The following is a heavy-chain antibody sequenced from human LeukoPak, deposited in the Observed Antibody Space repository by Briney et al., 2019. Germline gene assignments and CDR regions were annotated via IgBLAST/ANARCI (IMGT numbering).Heavy chain of an antibody. CDR3: ARGRSDSSGWYRSGY. J-gene: IGHJ4*02. Sequence: ASVKVSCKASGGTFSSYAISWVRQAPGQGLEWMGRIIPILGIANYAQKFQGRVTITADKSTSTAYMELSSLRSGDTAVYYCARGRSDSSGWYRSGYWGQGTLVTVSS. V-gene: IGHV1-69*04. CDR1: GGTFSSYA. D-gene: IGHD6-19*01. CDR2: IIPILGIA.